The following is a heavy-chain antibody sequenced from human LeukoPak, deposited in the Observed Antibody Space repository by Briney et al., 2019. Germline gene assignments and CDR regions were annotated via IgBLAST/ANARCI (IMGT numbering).Heavy chain of an antibody. CDR3: ARERYSSGWVDY. CDR1: GASISSFY. V-gene: IGHV4-4*07. CDR2: IYTSGGT. J-gene: IGHJ4*02. Sequence: PSETLSLTCTVSGASISSFYWSWIRQPAGKGLEWIGRIYTSGGTNYNPSLKSRVTMSIDTSKNQFSLKLSSVTAADTAVYYCARERYSSGWVDYWGQGTLVTVSS. D-gene: IGHD6-19*01.